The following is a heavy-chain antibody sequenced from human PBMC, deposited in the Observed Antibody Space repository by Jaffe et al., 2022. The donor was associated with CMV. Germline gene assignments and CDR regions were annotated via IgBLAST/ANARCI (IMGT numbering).Heavy chain of an antibody. Sequence: EVQLVESGGGLVQPGGSLRLSCAASGFTFSSYAMSWVRQAPGKGLEWVSAISGSGGSTYYADSVKGRFTISRDNSKNTLYLQMNSLRAEDTAVYYCAKGSTKGSGSYLYYFDYWGQGTLVTVSS. CDR3: AKGSTKGSGSYLYYFDY. D-gene: IGHD3-10*01. J-gene: IGHJ4*02. CDR1: GFTFSSYA. CDR2: ISGSGGST. V-gene: IGHV3-23*04.